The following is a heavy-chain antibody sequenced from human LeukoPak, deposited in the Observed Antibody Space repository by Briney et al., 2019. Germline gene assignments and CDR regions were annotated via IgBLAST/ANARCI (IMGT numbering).Heavy chain of an antibody. CDR2: ISPSGDST. J-gene: IGHJ4*02. V-gene: IGHV3-23*01. Sequence: HPGGSLRLSCAASAFTFSSYGMNWVRQPPGKGLEWVSAISPSGDSTSYADSVKGRFTISRDNSKSTLYLQMDSLRSDDTAVYHCAKEIWPTVTIPGRTYFDYWGQGTLVTVSS. CDR1: AFTFSSYG. CDR3: AKEIWPTVTIPGRTYFDY. D-gene: IGHD4-17*01.